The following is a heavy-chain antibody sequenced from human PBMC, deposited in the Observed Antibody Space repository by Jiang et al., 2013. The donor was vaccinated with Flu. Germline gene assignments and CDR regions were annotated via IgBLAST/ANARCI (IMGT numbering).Heavy chain of an antibody. V-gene: IGHV3-33*01. J-gene: IGHJ6*02. CDR3: ARDQGPRPTPGLHYGMDV. Sequence: VQLVESGGRVVQPGRSLRLSCVASEFSFCSYAMHWVRQAPGKGLEWLAVIWNDGSNEKHANSVQGRFTISRDNSKNTLYLQMNSLRVEDTAVYYCARDQGPRPTPGLHYGMDVWGQGTTVTVSS. D-gene: IGHD1-14*01. CDR2: IWNDGSNE. CDR1: EFSFCSYA.